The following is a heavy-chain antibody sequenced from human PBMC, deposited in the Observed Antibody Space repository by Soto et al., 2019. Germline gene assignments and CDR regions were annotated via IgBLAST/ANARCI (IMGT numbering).Heavy chain of an antibody. CDR2: IDPSDSYT. CDR1: GYSFTSYW. D-gene: IGHD4-17*01. Sequence: GESLKISCKGSGYSFTSYWISWVRQVPGKGLEWMGRIDPSDSYTNYSPSFQGHVTISADKSISTAYLQWSSLKASDTAMYYCARRDTVTTYYYYYGMDVWGQGTTVTVSS. J-gene: IGHJ6*02. CDR3: ARRDTVTTYYYYYGMDV. V-gene: IGHV5-10-1*01.